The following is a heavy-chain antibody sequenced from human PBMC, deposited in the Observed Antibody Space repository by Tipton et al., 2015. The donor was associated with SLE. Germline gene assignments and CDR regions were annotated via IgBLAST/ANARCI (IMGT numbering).Heavy chain of an antibody. CDR3: ARIGVGAPDY. CDR2: IYCSGST. J-gene: IGHJ4*02. V-gene: IGHV4-59*11. D-gene: IGHD1-26*01. CDR1: GGSISSHY. Sequence: TLSLTCTVSGGSISSHYWSWIRQPPGKGLEWIGYIYCSGSTNYNPSLKSRGTISVDTSKNQFSLKLSSVTAADTAVYYCARIGVGAPDYWGQGTLVTVSS.